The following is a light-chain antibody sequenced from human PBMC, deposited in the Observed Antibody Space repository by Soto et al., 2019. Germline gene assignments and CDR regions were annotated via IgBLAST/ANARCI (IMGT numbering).Light chain of an antibody. Sequence: AIPLTQSPSSLSASVGDRVTITCRASQVISSALAWYQQKPGKAPNVVIYAASSLESGVPSRFSGSGSGTDFTLTISSLQPEDFATYYCQQYNSYPLTFGGGTTVEIK. CDR3: QQYNSYPLT. CDR2: AAS. V-gene: IGKV1-13*02. CDR1: QVISSA. J-gene: IGKJ4*01.